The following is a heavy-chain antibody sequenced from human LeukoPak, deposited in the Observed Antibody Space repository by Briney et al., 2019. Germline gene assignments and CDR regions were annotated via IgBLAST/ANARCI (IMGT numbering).Heavy chain of an antibody. CDR3: ARVSASGFDI. CDR1: GGTFSSYA. Sequence: GASVKVSCKASGGTFSSYAISWVRQAPGQGLEWMGGIIPIFGTANYAQKFQGRVTITADKSTSTAYMELRSLRSDDTAVYYCARVSASGFDIWGQGTMVTVSS. J-gene: IGHJ3*02. CDR2: IIPIFGTA. D-gene: IGHD5/OR15-5a*01. V-gene: IGHV1-69*06.